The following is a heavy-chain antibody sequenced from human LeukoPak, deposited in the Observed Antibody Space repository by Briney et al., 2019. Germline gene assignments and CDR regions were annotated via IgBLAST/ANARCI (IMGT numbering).Heavy chain of an antibody. CDR2: ISGSGGST. V-gene: IGHV3-23*01. Sequence: GGSLRLSWAASGFTFSSYAMSWVRKAPGKGLEWVSAISGSGGSTYYADSVKGRFTISRDNSKNTLYLQMNSLRAEDTAVYYCAKQSIVGATTDAFDIWGQGTMVTVSS. CDR1: GFTFSSYA. D-gene: IGHD1-26*01. J-gene: IGHJ3*02. CDR3: AKQSIVGATTDAFDI.